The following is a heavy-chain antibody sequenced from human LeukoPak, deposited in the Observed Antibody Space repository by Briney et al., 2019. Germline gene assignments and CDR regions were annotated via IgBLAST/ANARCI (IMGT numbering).Heavy chain of an antibody. Sequence: PSETLSLTCISGGSISSYYWSWIRQPAGKGLEWIGRIYTSGSTNYNPSLKSRVTMSVDTSKNQFSLKLSSVTAADTAVYYCATGAVAIDAFDIWGQGTMVTVSS. CDR1: GGSISSYY. J-gene: IGHJ3*02. CDR2: IYTSGST. V-gene: IGHV4-4*07. CDR3: ATGAVAIDAFDI. D-gene: IGHD6-19*01.